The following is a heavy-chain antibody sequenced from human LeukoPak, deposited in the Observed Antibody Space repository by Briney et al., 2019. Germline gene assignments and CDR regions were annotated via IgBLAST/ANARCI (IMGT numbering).Heavy chain of an antibody. CDR1: GGTFRSYA. CDR2: IIPIFGTA. V-gene: IGHV1-69*13. J-gene: IGHJ3*02. CDR3: ARGRALAVAGREAFDI. D-gene: IGHD6-19*01. Sequence: AASVKVSCKASGGTFRSYAISWVRQAPGQGLEWMGGIIPIFGTANYAQKFQGRVTITADESTSTAYMELSSLRSEDTAVYYCARGRALAVAGREAFDIWGQGTMVTVSS.